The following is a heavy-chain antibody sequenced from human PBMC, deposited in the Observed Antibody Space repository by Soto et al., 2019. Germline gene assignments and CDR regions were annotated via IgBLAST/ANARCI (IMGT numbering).Heavy chain of an antibody. V-gene: IGHV3-21*01. CDR1: GFTFSSYS. D-gene: IGHD2-8*01. J-gene: IGHJ5*02. CDR2: ISSSSSYI. CDR3: ARDNGMAGSFDP. Sequence: GGSLRLSCAASGFTFSSYSMNWVRQAPGKGLEWVSSISSSSSYIYYADSVKGRFTISRDNAKNSLYLQMNSLRAEDTAVYYCARDNGMAGSFDPWGQGTLVTAPQ.